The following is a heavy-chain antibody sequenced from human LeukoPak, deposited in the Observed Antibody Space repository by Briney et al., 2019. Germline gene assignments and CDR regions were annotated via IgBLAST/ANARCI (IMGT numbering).Heavy chain of an antibody. CDR1: GYTFTSYD. Sequence: ASVKVSCKAPGYTFTSYDINWVRQATGQGGEWMGWMNPNSGNTGYAQKFQGIVTITTITSISTSYMELSSLGSEDTAVYYCARALKWRIPALTIVVVPAARSRGGYYYMDVWGKGTTVTVSS. V-gene: IGHV1-8*03. CDR3: ARALKWRIPALTIVVVPAARSRGGYYYMDV. D-gene: IGHD2-2*01. CDR2: MNPNSGNT. J-gene: IGHJ6*03.